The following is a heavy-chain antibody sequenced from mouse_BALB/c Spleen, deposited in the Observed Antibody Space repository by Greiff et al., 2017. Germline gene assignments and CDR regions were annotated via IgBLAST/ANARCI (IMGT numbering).Heavy chain of an antibody. D-gene: IGHD2-14*01. CDR1: GYTFTSYW. J-gene: IGHJ1*01. CDR3: TRSWYDASYWYFDV. Sequence: VQLQQPGAELVRPGASVKLSCKASGYTFTSYWINWVKQRPGQGLEWIGNIYPSDSYTNYNQKFKDKATLTVDKSSSTAYMQLSSPTSEDSAVYYCTRSWYDASYWYFDVWGAGTTVTVSS. V-gene: IGHV1-69*02. CDR2: IYPSDSYT.